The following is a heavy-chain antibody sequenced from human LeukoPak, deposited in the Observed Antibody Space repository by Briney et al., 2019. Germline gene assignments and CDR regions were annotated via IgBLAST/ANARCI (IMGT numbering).Heavy chain of an antibody. Sequence: PETLSLTCTVSGGSISSSSYYWGWIRQPPGKGLEWIGSIYYSGSTYYNPSLKSRVTISVDTSKNQFSLKLSSVTAADTAVYYCARPQMYYDFWSGYHYYYYGMDVWGQGTTVTVSS. D-gene: IGHD3-3*01. CDR1: GGSISSSSYY. J-gene: IGHJ6*02. CDR2: IYYSGST. V-gene: IGHV4-39*01. CDR3: ARPQMYYDFWSGYHYYYYGMDV.